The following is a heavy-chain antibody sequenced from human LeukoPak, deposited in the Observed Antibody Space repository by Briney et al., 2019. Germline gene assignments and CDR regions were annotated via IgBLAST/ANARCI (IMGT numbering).Heavy chain of an antibody. D-gene: IGHD1-26*01. V-gene: IGHV4-39*01. Sequence: SETLSLTCAVSGGSISSSFYYWGWIRQPPGKGLEWIGSIYHSGSTYYNPSLKSRVTISVDTSRNQFSLKLSSVTAADTAVYYCARGLKGYMYSGSYYNYWGQGTLVTVSS. CDR3: ARGLKGYMYSGSYYNY. CDR2: IYHSGST. CDR1: GGSISSSFYY. J-gene: IGHJ4*02.